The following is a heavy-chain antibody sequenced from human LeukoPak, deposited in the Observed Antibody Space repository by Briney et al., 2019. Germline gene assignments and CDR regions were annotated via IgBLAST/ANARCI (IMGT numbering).Heavy chain of an antibody. CDR2: TYYRSKWFY. V-gene: IGHV6-1*01. CDR3: AREGPGFDY. Sequence: SQTLSLTCAISGDSVSSNSVAWNWIRQSPSRGLEWLGRTYYRSKWFYDYALSVKSRITINPDTSNNHFSLQLNSVTPEDTAVYYCAREGPGFDYWGQGTLVTVSS. CDR1: GDSVSSNSVA. J-gene: IGHJ4*02.